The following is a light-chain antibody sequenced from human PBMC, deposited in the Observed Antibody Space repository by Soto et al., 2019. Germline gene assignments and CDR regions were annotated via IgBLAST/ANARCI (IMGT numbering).Light chain of an antibody. V-gene: IGKV3-20*01. CDR2: GAS. J-gene: IGKJ5*01. CDR3: QQYGSSPPIT. CDR1: QSVSSSY. Sequence: IVLTQSPVTRSLSPGERATLSCMAIQSVSSSYLAWYQQKPGQAPRLLIYGASSRATGIPDRFSGSGSGTDFTLTISRLEPEDFAVYYCQQYGSSPPITFGQGTRLEIK.